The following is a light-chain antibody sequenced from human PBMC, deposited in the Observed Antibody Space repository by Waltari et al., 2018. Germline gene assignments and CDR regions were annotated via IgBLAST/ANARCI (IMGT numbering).Light chain of an antibody. V-gene: IGKV1-5*03. Sequence: DIHLTQSPSTLSASVGDRVTITCRASQNIDTWLAWYQQKPGKAPKILIYKASYLQIGVPSRFSGRGSGTEFTLTIDSLQPDDFATYHCQQYNSYSCGFGPGTTVDLK. CDR2: KAS. CDR3: QQYNSYSCG. CDR1: QNIDTW. J-gene: IGKJ3*01.